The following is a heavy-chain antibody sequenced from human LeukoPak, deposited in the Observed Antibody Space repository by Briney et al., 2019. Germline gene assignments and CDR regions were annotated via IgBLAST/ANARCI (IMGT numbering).Heavy chain of an antibody. D-gene: IGHD3-22*01. Sequence: SETLSLTCAVYGGSFSGYYWSWIRQPPGKGLEWIGYIYYSGSTNYNPSLKSRVTISVDTSQNQFSLKLNSVTAADTAVYYCARAPDDTSGYYPLDYWGQGTLVTVSS. CDR1: GGSFSGYY. J-gene: IGHJ4*02. CDR3: ARAPDDTSGYYPLDY. V-gene: IGHV4-59*01. CDR2: IYYSGST.